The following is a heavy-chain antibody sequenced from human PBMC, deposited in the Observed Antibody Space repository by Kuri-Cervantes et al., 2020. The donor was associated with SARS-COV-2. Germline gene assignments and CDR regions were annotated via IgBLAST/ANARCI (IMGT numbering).Heavy chain of an antibody. V-gene: IGHV4-59*12. CDR3: ARGYSSGWTIDY. Sequence: SETLSLTCTVSGGSISSYYWSWIRQPPGKGLEWIGYIYYSGSTNYNPSLKSRVTISVDTSKNQFSLKLSSVTAADTAVYYCARGYSSGWTIDYWGQGTLVTVSS. J-gene: IGHJ4*02. D-gene: IGHD6-19*01. CDR2: IYYSGST. CDR1: GGSISSYY.